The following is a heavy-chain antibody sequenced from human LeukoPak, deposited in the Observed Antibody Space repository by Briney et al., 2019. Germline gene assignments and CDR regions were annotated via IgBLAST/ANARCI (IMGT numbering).Heavy chain of an antibody. CDR2: IYSGGST. Sequence: GGSLRLSCAASGFTVSSNYMSWVRQAPGKGLEWVSVIYSGGSTYYADSVKGRFTISRDNSKNTLYLQMNSLRAEDTAVYYCARGLDFVGDGSGSLVNYWGHGTLVTV. CDR3: ARGLDFVGDGSGSLVNY. J-gene: IGHJ4*01. V-gene: IGHV3-66*02. CDR1: GFTVSSNY. D-gene: IGHD3-10*01.